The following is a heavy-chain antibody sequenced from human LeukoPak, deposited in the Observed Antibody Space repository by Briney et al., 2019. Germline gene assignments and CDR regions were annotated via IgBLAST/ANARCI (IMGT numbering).Heavy chain of an antibody. CDR2: IYHSGNI. CDR1: GYSISTSYY. D-gene: IGHD6-13*01. J-gene: IGHJ2*01. V-gene: IGHV4-38-2*02. Sequence: SETLSLTCTVSGYSISTSYYWGWIRQPPGKGLEWIGSIYHSGNIYYNPSLKSRVTISVDTSKNQFSLKLNSVTAADTAVYYCARDRGDSRPYWYFDLWGRGTLVTVSS. CDR3: ARDRGDSRPYWYFDL.